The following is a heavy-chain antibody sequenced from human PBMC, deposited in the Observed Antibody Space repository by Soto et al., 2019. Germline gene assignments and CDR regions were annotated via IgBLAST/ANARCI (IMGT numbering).Heavy chain of an antibody. Sequence: RASVKVSCKASGGTFSSYAISWVRQAPGQGLEWMGGIIPIFGTANYAQKFQGRVTITADESTSTAYMELSSLRSEDTAVYYCARGTQSERGYSGIRYYYYYGMDVWGQGTTVTVSS. CDR3: ARGTQSERGYSGIRYYYYYGMDV. CDR2: IIPIFGTA. J-gene: IGHJ6*02. D-gene: IGHD5-12*01. CDR1: GGTFSSYA. V-gene: IGHV1-69*13.